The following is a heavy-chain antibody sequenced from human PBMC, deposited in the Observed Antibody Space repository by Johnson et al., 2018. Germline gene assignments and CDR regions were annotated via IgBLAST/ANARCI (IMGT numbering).Heavy chain of an antibody. Sequence: VQLVQSGAEVKKPGASVKVSCKASGYTFTSYYMHWVRQAPGQGLEWMGIINPSGGSTSYAQKFQGRVTMTRETSTSPVYMELSSLRSEETAVYYCGRGGVGRLSLSYYYYDGMDGWGQGTTVTVSS. CDR1: GYTFTSYY. V-gene: IGHV1-46*01. CDR3: GRGGVGRLSLSYYYYDGMDG. CDR2: INPSGGST. J-gene: IGHJ6*02. D-gene: IGHD1-26*01.